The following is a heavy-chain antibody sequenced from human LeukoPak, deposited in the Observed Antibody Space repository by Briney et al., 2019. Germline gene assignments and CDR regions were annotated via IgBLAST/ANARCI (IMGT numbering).Heavy chain of an antibody. Sequence: GGSLRLSCEASGFTLSTYWMSWVRQLPGKGLEWVANIKQDGSEKYYVDSVRGRFTISRDNAKNSLDLQMNSLRVEDTAMYYCAREGAHCSSTSCYGLRAFDIWGQETMVTVSS. D-gene: IGHD2-2*01. J-gene: IGHJ3*02. CDR2: IKQDGSEK. V-gene: IGHV3-7*01. CDR3: AREGAHCSSTSCYGLRAFDI. CDR1: GFTLSTYW.